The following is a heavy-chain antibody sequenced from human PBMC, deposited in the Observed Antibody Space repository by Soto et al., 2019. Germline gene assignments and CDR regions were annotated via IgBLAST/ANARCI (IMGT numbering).Heavy chain of an antibody. Sequence: SGPTLVNPTQTLTLTCTFSGFSLSTSGVGVGWIRQPPGKALEWLALIYWNDDKRYSPSLKSRLTITKDTSKNQVVLTMTNMDPVDTATYYCARHTYYYDSSGYYVFDYWGQGTLVTVSS. D-gene: IGHD3-22*01. CDR1: GFSLSTSGVG. CDR3: ARHTYYYDSSGYYVFDY. CDR2: IYWNDDK. J-gene: IGHJ4*02. V-gene: IGHV2-5*01.